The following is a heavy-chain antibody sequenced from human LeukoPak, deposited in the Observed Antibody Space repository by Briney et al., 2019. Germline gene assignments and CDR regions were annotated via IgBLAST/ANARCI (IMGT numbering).Heavy chain of an antibody. D-gene: IGHD4-17*01. V-gene: IGHV1-2*04. CDR2: TNPNSGGT. Sequence: ASVKVSCKASGYTFTGYYMHWVRQAPGQGLEWMGWTNPNSGGTNYAQKFQGWVTMTRDTSISTASMELSRLRSDDTAVYYCARAAGYGDPRNWFDPWGQGTLVTVSS. CDR1: GYTFTGYY. CDR3: ARAAGYGDPRNWFDP. J-gene: IGHJ5*02.